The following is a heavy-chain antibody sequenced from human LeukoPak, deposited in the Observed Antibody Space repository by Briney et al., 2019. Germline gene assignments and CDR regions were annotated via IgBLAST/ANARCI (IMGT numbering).Heavy chain of an antibody. J-gene: IGHJ4*02. Sequence: SETLSLTCTVSGGSISSDYWQWIRQPPGKGLEWIGYIYNSGSNNYNPSLKSRVPISIDTSKNQFSLKLTSVTAADTAVYYCATRGYWGQGTLVTVSS. CDR1: GGSISSDY. D-gene: IGHD3-10*01. CDR2: IYNSGSN. V-gene: IGHV4-59*08. CDR3: ATRGY.